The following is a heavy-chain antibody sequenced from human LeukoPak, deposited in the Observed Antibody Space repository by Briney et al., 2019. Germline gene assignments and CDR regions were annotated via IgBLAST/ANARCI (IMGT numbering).Heavy chain of an antibody. V-gene: IGHV3-7*01. CDR2: IKPDGSEK. CDR1: GFTFSSSW. D-gene: IGHD3-3*01. J-gene: IGHJ4*02. Sequence: PGGSLRLSCAASGFTFSSSWMSWVRQAPGKGLEWVTNIKPDGSEKYYVDSVKGRFTISRDNSKNTLYLQMNSLRAEDTAVYYCARGSHIRFLEWLLYHWGQGTLVTVSS. CDR3: ARGSHIRFLEWLLYH.